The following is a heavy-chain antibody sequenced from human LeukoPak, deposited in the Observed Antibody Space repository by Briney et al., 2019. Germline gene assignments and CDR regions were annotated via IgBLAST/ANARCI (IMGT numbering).Heavy chain of an antibody. D-gene: IGHD1-26*01. V-gene: IGHV4-34*01. CDR3: ARGAYVGAAYNWFDP. CDR1: GGSFSGYY. J-gene: IGHJ5*02. Sequence: SETLSLTCAVYGGSFSGYYWGWIRQPPGKGLEWIGSIYYSGSTYYNPSLKTRVTISVDTTKNQFSLKLSSVTAADTAVYYCARGAYVGAAYNWFDPWGQGTLVTVSS. CDR2: IYYSGST.